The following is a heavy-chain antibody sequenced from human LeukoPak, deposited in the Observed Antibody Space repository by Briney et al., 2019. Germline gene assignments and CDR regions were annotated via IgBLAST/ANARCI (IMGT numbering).Heavy chain of an antibody. CDR3: ARVVRSSPTYYDISTGSIGDYYYYYMDV. Sequence: SETLSLTCTVSGGSISSYYWSWIRQPAGKGLEWIGRIYTSGSTNYNPSLKSRVTMSVDTSKNQFSLKLSSVTAADTAVYYCARVVRSSPTYYDISTGSIGDYYYYYMDVWGRGTTVTVSS. D-gene: IGHD3-9*01. CDR2: IYTSGST. V-gene: IGHV4-4*07. CDR1: GGSISSYY. J-gene: IGHJ6*03.